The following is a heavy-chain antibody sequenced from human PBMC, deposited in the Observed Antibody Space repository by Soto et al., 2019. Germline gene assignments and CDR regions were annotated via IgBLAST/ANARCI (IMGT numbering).Heavy chain of an antibody. J-gene: IGHJ4*02. CDR3: ARGNDYGDYFDY. CDR2: IYYSGST. Sequence: SETLSLTCTVSGGSISSYYWSWIRQPPGKGLEWIGYIYYSGSTNYNPSLKSRVTISVDTSKNQFSLKLSSVTAADTAVYYCARGNDYGDYFDYWGQGTLVTVSS. CDR1: GGSISSYY. V-gene: IGHV4-59*01. D-gene: IGHD4-17*01.